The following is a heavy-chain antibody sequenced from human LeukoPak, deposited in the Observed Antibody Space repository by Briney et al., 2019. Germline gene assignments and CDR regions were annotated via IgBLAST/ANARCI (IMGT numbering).Heavy chain of an antibody. D-gene: IGHD2-2*01. CDR2: ISAYNGNT. Sequence: EASVKVSCKASGYTFTSYGISWVRQAPGQGLEWMGWISAYNGNTNYAQKLQGRVTMTTDTSTSTAYMELRSLRSDDTAVYYCARVIRFASQIVVVPAAMDYWGQGTLVTVSS. V-gene: IGHV1-18*01. CDR1: GYTFTSYG. CDR3: ARVIRFASQIVVVPAAMDY. J-gene: IGHJ4*02.